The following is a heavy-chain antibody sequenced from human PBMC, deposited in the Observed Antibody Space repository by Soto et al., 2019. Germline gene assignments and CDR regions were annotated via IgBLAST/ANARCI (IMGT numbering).Heavy chain of an antibody. D-gene: IGHD6-19*01. V-gene: IGHV4-59*01. Sequence: PSETLSLTCNASGGSISRYYWSWIRQPPGKGLEWIGYIHYSGSTKYNPSLKSRVTISVDTSKNQFSLKLTSVTAADTAVYFCARVPAVASTIPSLWFDPWGQGTLVTVSS. CDR1: GGSISRYY. CDR2: IHYSGST. J-gene: IGHJ5*02. CDR3: ARVPAVASTIPSLWFDP.